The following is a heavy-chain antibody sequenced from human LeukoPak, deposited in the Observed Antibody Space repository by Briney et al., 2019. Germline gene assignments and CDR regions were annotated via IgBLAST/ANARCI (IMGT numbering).Heavy chain of an antibody. CDR3: ATHSNVWLLGN. CDR1: GFTFTAVW. Sequence: PGGSLRLSCAASGFTFTAVWMSWVRQTPGKGLEWVGRIISKSGGGTRDYAAPVKGRFTISRDDSKNMLYLQMNSLKAEDTAVYYCATHSNVWLLGNWGQGTLVTVSS. D-gene: IGHD6-19*01. CDR2: IISKSGGGTR. J-gene: IGHJ4*02. V-gene: IGHV3-15*01.